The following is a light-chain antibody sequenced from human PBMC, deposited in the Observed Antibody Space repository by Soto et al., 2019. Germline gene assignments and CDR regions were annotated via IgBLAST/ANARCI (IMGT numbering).Light chain of an antibody. CDR3: QQYGSSQIT. CDR2: ATS. CDR1: QSVSRNY. Sequence: EIVLTQSPGTLSLSPGERATLSCRASQSVSRNYLAWYQQKPGQAPRLLIYATSSRATGIPDRFSGGGSGTDFTLSITRLEPEDFAVYYCQQYGSSQITFGQGTRLEIK. V-gene: IGKV3-20*01. J-gene: IGKJ5*01.